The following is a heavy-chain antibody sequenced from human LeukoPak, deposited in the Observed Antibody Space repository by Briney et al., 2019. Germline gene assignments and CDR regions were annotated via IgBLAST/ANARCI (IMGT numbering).Heavy chain of an antibody. V-gene: IGHV3-53*01. CDR3: VREWANQRQRRYD. Sequence: GGSLRLSCAPSGFSFSSNSMSWVRQAPGRGLEWVSVIYAGGTTHYIDSVKGRFTISRDNSNNTVFLQMNSLRGDDTAVYYCVREWANQRQRRYDWGQGTLVTVSS. CDR1: GFSFSSNS. D-gene: IGHD4/OR15-4a*01. CDR2: IYAGGTT. J-gene: IGHJ4*02.